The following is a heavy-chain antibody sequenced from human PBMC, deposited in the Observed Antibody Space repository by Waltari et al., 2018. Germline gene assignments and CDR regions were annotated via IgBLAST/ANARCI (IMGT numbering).Heavy chain of an antibody. CDR1: GLTFSKFW. J-gene: IGHJ4*02. D-gene: IGHD3-10*01. CDR2: INEDGVEK. V-gene: IGHV3-7*01. CDR3: ARDRGYFDY. Sequence: EVQLVESGGGLVQPGGSLRLSCAASGLTFSKFWMSWVRQAPGKGLWWVASINEDGVEKYYVDSLKCRIIISRDNAKNSLYLQMNSLRVEDTAVYYCARDRGYFDYWGLGTLVTVSS.